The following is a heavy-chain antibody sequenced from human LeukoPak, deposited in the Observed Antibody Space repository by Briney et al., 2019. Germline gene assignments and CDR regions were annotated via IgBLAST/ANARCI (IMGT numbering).Heavy chain of an antibody. D-gene: IGHD5-12*01. J-gene: IGHJ4*02. CDR3: ARELKGLRKEAGYYFDY. Sequence: PETLSLTCTVSGGSISSHYWSWIRQPPGKGLEWIGYIYYSGSTNYNPSLKSRVTISVDTSKNQFSLKLSSVTAADTAVYYCARELKGLRKEAGYYFDYWGQGTLVTVSS. CDR1: GGSISSHY. CDR2: IYYSGST. V-gene: IGHV4-59*11.